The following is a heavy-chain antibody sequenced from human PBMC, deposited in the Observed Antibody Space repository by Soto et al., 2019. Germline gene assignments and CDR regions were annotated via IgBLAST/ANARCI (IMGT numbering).Heavy chain of an antibody. D-gene: IGHD3-9*01. J-gene: IGHJ5*02. V-gene: IGHV4-39*02. CDR3: AREILTGYYPAGWFDP. CDR1: GGSISSSSYY. Sequence: QLQLQESGPGLVKPSETLSLTCTVSGGSISSSSYYWGWIRQPPGKGLEWIGSIYFRGSTYYNPSLKSRVTLSVDTSKKPFSLKLTSVTAADPAVYYCAREILTGYYPAGWFDPWGQGTLVTVSS. CDR2: IYFRGST.